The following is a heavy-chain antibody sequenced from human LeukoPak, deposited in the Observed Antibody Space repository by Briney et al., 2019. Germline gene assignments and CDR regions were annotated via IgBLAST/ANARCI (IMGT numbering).Heavy chain of an antibody. CDR2: ISYDGSNE. J-gene: IGHJ6*02. V-gene: IGHV3-30*04. Sequence: GGSLRLSCAASGFTFSSYAMHWVRQAPGKGLEWVAVISYDGSNEYYADSVKGRFTISRDNSKNTLYLQMNSLRAEDTAVYYCAREGLRYYYGMDVWGQGTTVTVSS. CDR3: AREGLRYYYGMDV. CDR1: GFTFSSYA.